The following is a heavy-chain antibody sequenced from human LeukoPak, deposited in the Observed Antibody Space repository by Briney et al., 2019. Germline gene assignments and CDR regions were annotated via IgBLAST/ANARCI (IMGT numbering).Heavy chain of an antibody. V-gene: IGHV3-30*18. Sequence: GGSLRLSCAASGFTFSSYGMHWVRQAPGKGLEWVAVISYDGSNKYYADSAKGRFTISRDNSKNTLYLQMNSLRAEDTAVYYCAKGAVGATQAHFDYWGQGTLVTVSS. D-gene: IGHD1-26*01. CDR2: ISYDGSNK. CDR3: AKGAVGATQAHFDY. CDR1: GFTFSSYG. J-gene: IGHJ4*02.